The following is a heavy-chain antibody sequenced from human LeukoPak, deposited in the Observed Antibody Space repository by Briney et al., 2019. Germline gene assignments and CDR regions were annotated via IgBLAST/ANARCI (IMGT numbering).Heavy chain of an antibody. J-gene: IGHJ4*02. CDR3: AKAPLGQWLVADY. V-gene: IGHV3-48*01. CDR1: GFTFSSYS. CDR2: ISSSSSTI. D-gene: IGHD6-19*01. Sequence: PGGSLRLSCAASGFTFSSYSMNWVRQAPGKGVEWVSYISSSSSTIYYADTVKGRFTISRDNSKNTLYLQMNSLRAEDTAVYYCAKAPLGQWLVADYWGQGTLVTVSS.